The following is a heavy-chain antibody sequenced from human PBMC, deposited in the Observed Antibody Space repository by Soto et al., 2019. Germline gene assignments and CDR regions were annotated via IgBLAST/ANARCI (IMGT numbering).Heavy chain of an antibody. Sequence: QAQLVQSGAEVTEPGASVKVSCKASGYTFDSYGFLWVRQAPGQGLELMGWISAYNGNTHYARKFQGRVTMTRDTSTTTAYMELRSLRSDDTAVYYCLRGAREVGWFDPWGQGTQVTVSS. V-gene: IGHV1-18*01. CDR3: LRGAREVGWFDP. CDR1: GYTFDSYG. CDR2: ISAYNGNT. J-gene: IGHJ5*02.